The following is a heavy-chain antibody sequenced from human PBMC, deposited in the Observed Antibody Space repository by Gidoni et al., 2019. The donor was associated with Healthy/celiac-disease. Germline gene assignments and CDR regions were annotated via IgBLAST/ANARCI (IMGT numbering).Heavy chain of an antibody. CDR3: AREHNACDY. V-gene: IGHV1-2*02. CDR1: GYSFTDDF. Sequence: QVQLVQSEAAVKKPGASVKVSCKASGYSFTDDFLHWVRQAPGQGLEWMGLIKPHNGDTHYAQKFQGRVTLTRDTSVSTAYMELTSLKPDDTAVYYCAREHNACDYWGQGVLVTVSS. J-gene: IGHJ4*02. D-gene: IGHD1-20*01. CDR2: IKPHNGDT.